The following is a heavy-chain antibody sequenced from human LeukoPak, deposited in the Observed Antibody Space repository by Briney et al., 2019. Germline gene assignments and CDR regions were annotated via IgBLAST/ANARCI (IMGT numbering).Heavy chain of an antibody. CDR2: IYHSGST. Sequence: PSETLSLTCAVSGGSLSSSNWWSWVRQPPGKGLEWIGEIYHSGSTNYNPSLKSRVTISVDKSKNQFSLKLSSVTAADTAVYYCARGVAAAGTDWFDPWGRGTLVTVSS. J-gene: IGHJ5*02. CDR3: ARGVAAAGTDWFDP. CDR1: GGSLSSSNW. V-gene: IGHV4-4*02. D-gene: IGHD6-13*01.